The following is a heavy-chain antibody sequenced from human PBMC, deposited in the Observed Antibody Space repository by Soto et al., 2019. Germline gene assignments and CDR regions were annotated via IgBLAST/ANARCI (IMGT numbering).Heavy chain of an antibody. CDR2: MSGSGSGT. CDR3: VRQAKLTTVTANVGYYYGLDV. CDR1: GFRFSTYG. J-gene: IGHJ6*02. D-gene: IGHD4-4*01. V-gene: IGHV3-23*01. Sequence: VQLLESGGGLVQPGGSLRLSCAASGFRFSTYGMSWVRQAPGKGLEWVSVMSGSGSGTYYADSVKGRFTISRDNSKNTLYLHMNSLRAEDTAVYYCVRQAKLTTVTANVGYYYGLDVWGQGTTVTVS.